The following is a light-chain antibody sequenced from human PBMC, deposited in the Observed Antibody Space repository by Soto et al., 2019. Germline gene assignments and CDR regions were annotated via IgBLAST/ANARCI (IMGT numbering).Light chain of an antibody. J-gene: IGLJ1*01. V-gene: IGLV2-14*01. CDR3: SSYTSSSLLYV. CDR2: EVR. Sequence: QSALTQPASVSGSPGQSITISCTGTSSDVVGYNYVSWYQQHPGKAPKLMIFEVRNRPSGVSNRFSGSKSGNTASLTISGLQADDEADYYCSSYTSSSLLYVFGAGTKLTVL. CDR1: SSDVVGYNY.